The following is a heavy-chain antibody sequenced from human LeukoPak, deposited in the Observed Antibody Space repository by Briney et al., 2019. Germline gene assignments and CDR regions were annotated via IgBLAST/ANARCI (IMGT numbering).Heavy chain of an antibody. V-gene: IGHV3-30*02. Sequence: PGRSLRLSCAASGFTFSNYGMHWVRQAPGKGLEWVAFIWYDGSNRYYADSVKGRFTISRDNSENTLFLQMSSLRTEDTAVYYCAKDPLGFCTRATCRYLDSWGQGTLVTVSS. J-gene: IGHJ4*02. CDR3: AKDPLGFCTRATCRYLDS. D-gene: IGHD2-8*01. CDR1: GFTFSNYG. CDR2: IWYDGSNR.